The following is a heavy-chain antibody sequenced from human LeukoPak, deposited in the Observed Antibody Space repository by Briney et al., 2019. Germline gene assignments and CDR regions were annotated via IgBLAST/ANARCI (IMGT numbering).Heavy chain of an antibody. CDR1: GYTFTTYG. J-gene: IGHJ5*02. CDR2: ISAYNGNT. D-gene: IGHD6-19*01. CDR3: AKSIKVALSGAYFDP. V-gene: IGHV1-18*01. Sequence: VASVKVSCKASGYTFTTYGISWVRQAPGQGLEWMGWISAYNGNTNYAQKFQDRVAMTTDTSTNTAYMELRSLRSDDTAVYYCAKSIKVALSGAYFDPWGQGTLVTVSS.